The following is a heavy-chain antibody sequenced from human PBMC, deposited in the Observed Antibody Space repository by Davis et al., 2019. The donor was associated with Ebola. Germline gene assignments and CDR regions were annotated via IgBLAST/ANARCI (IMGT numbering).Heavy chain of an antibody. Sequence: HSQTLSLTRAISVHRLPRSGAAWIWIRQSPSRGLEWLGRSYYSSKWYYDYAESVKSRISIKPDTSKNQFSLQLNSVTPEDTAVYYCAIGWIRTKIDNWGQGTLVTVSS. CDR2: SYYSSKWYY. V-gene: IGHV6-1*01. J-gene: IGHJ4*02. CDR3: AIGWIRTKIDN. D-gene: IGHD1-1*01. CDR1: VHRLPRSGAA.